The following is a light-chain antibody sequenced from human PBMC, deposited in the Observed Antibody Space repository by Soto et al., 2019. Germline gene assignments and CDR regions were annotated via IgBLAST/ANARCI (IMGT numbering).Light chain of an antibody. Sequence: QSVLTQPPSVSGAPGQRVTISCTGSYSNIGAGYDVHWYQQLPGTAPKLLIYGNTNRPSGVPDRFSGSKSDTSASLAITGLQAEDEADYYCQSYDSSLSVYVFGTGTKVTVL. CDR2: GNT. CDR1: YSNIGAGYD. J-gene: IGLJ1*01. CDR3: QSYDSSLSVYV. V-gene: IGLV1-40*01.